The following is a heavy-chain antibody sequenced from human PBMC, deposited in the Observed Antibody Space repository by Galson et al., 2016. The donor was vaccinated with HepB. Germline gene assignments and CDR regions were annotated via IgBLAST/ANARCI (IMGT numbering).Heavy chain of an antibody. D-gene: IGHD2-15*01. Sequence: SLRLSCAASGFNFNVFYMSWIRQAPGKGLEWVSYIGSTSTHINYADSVKGRFTISRDNAKNSLYLQMNSLRAEDTAVYYCAKDGGYCSDATCYYRNSWGQGTLVTASS. J-gene: IGHJ4*02. CDR3: AKDGGYCSDATCYYRNS. V-gene: IGHV3-11*05. CDR1: GFNFNVFY. CDR2: IGSTSTHI.